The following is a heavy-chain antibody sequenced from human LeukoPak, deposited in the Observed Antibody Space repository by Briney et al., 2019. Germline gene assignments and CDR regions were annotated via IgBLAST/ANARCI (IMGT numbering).Heavy chain of an antibody. CDR2: IFRSGTT. Sequence: SETLSLTCTVSGYSISSGYNWGWIRQPPGKGLEWIGSIFRSGTTYYNPSLRSRVTISVDTSKNQFSLKLSSVTAADTAVYYCARGRSGGYDLDYWGQGTLVTVSS. D-gene: IGHD5-12*01. CDR3: ARGRSGGYDLDY. J-gene: IGHJ4*02. CDR1: GYSISSGYN. V-gene: IGHV4-38-2*02.